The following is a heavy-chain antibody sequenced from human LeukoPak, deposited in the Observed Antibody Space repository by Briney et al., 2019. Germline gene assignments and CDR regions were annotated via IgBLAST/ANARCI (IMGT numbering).Heavy chain of an antibody. V-gene: IGHV3-30*15. Sequence: GGSLRLSCAASGFTFRSYAMHWVRQAPGKGLEWVAVISDDGSRQHYADFLEGRFTISRDNSKNTVSLQMSSLTSEDTAVYFCVREQPGDGWSGFDYWGQGSLVTVSS. CDR3: VREQPGDGWSGFDY. CDR2: ISDDGSRQ. D-gene: IGHD6-19*01. J-gene: IGHJ4*02. CDR1: GFTFRSYA.